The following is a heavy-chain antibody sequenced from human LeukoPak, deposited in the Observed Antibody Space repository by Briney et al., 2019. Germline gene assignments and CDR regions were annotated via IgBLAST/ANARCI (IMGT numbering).Heavy chain of an antibody. CDR3: AKDYPGYKGLDY. J-gene: IGHJ4*02. CDR2: ISWDGRYP. CDR1: RFTFDDYT. V-gene: IGHV3-43*01. Sequence: AGGSLRLSCVASRFTFDDYTMHWVRQAPGKGLEWVSLISWDGRYPYYADSVKGRFTISRDNSKNSLYLQMNSLRTEDTALYYCAKDYPGYKGLDYWGQGTLVTISS. D-gene: IGHD5-24*01.